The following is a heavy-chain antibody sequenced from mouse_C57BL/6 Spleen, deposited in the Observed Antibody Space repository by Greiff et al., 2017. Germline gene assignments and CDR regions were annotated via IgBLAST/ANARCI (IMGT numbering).Heavy chain of an antibody. J-gene: IGHJ2*01. CDR1: GYTFTSYW. CDR3: TAYDFHDY. D-gene: IGHD2-4*01. CDR2: IYPGNSDT. V-gene: IGHV1-5*01. Sequence: VQLQQSGPELVKPGASVKMSCKTSGYTFTSYWMHWVKQRPGQGLEWIGAIYPGNSDTSYNQKFKGKAKLTAVTSASTAYMELSSLTNEDSAVYYCTAYDFHDYWGQGTTLTVSS.